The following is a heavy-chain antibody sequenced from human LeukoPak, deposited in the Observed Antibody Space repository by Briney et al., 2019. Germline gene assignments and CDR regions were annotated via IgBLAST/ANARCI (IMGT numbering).Heavy chain of an antibody. V-gene: IGHV4-59*01. J-gene: IGHJ6*02. CDR3: ARDNGAIRAYYYHGMDV. D-gene: IGHD2-8*01. CDR1: GGSISSYY. CDR2: IYDSGST. Sequence: SETLSLTCTVSGGSISSYYWSWIRQPPGKGLEWIGYIYDSGSTNYNPSLKSRVTISVDTSKNQFSLKLSSVTAADTAVYYCARDNGAIRAYYYHGMDVWGQGTTVTVSS.